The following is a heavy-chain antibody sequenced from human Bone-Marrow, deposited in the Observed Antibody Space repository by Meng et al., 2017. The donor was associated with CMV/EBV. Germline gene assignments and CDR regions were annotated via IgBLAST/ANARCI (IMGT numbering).Heavy chain of an antibody. Sequence: SGFYYGSWIRQPPGKGLEWMGYTYYSGSTNHIPRFHSRVTISVDTSKNQFSLKLSSGIAADTDAYYCARDSLVRCGGECYWNWFDPWGQGTLVTVSS. D-gene: IGHD2-21*01. CDR1: SGFYY. CDR2: TYYSGST. V-gene: IGHV4-61*01. J-gene: IGHJ5*02. CDR3: ARDSLVRCGGECYWNWFDP.